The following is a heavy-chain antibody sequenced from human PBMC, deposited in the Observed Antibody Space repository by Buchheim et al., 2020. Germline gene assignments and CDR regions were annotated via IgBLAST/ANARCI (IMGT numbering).Heavy chain of an antibody. D-gene: IGHD1-26*01. CDR1: GFTFSSYA. CDR3: AKDASRMMKQWELPDVFDY. J-gene: IGHJ4*02. Sequence: EVQLLESGGGLVQPGGSLRLSCAASGFTFSSYAMSWVRQAPGKGLEWVSAISGSGGSTYYADSVKGRFTISRDNSTNTLYLPMNSLRAEDTAVYYCAKDASRMMKQWELPDVFDYWGQGTL. CDR2: ISGSGGST. V-gene: IGHV3-23*01.